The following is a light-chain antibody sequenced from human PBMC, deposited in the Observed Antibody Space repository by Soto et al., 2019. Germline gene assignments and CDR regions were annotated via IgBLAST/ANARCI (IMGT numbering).Light chain of an antibody. Sequence: EIVMTQSPASLSVSSGESATLSCRASQNVATNLAWYQHKPGQPPRLLIYGATTRATGVPARFSGSGSVTYFTLTIRGPQSEDSALYYCQQYNDWPPEDTFGQGTKLEIK. CDR1: QNVATN. V-gene: IGKV3-15*01. CDR3: QQYNDWPPEDT. J-gene: IGKJ2*01. CDR2: GAT.